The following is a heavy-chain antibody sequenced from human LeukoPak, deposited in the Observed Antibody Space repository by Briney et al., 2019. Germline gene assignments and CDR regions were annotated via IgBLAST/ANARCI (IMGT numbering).Heavy chain of an antibody. CDR1: GFTLSMYT. Sequence: GGSLRLSCSASGFTLSMYTMHWVRQAPGKGLAYVGAITSNGDNTYYVDSAKGRFTISRDNSKNTLYLQMSSLREEDTAVYYCVKDPSGYYGSGSSVWGQGTLVTVSS. J-gene: IGHJ4*02. CDR2: ITSNGDNT. V-gene: IGHV3-64D*09. CDR3: VKDPSGYYGSGSSV. D-gene: IGHD3-10*01.